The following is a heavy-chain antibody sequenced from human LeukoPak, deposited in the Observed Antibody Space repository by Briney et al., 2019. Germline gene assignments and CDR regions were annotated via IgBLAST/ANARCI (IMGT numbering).Heavy chain of an antibody. CDR1: GFTFSSYS. J-gene: IGHJ3*02. CDR3: ASDCYPSGSSCRLYAFDI. D-gene: IGHD2-2*01. V-gene: IGHV3-21*03. Sequence: GGSLRLSCAASGFTFSSYSMNWVRQAPGKGLEWVSSISSSSSYIYYADSVKGRFTISRDNAKNSLYLQMNSLRAEDTAVYYCASDCYPSGSSCRLYAFDIWGQGTMVTVSS. CDR2: ISSSSSYI.